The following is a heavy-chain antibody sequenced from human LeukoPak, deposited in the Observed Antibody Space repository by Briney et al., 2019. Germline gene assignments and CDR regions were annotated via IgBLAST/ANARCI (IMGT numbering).Heavy chain of an antibody. CDR2: INHSGSN. CDR3: ARGGRGYSYGIFYYYGMDV. D-gene: IGHD5-18*01. V-gene: IGHV4-34*01. Sequence: SETLSLTCSVYGGSFSGYYWSWIRQPPGQGLVWMGEINHSGSNNYYPPLKSGGAISVDESKNQFSLELRSVPAADTAVYYCARGGRGYSYGIFYYYGMDVWGQGTTVTVSS. J-gene: IGHJ6*02. CDR1: GGSFSGYY.